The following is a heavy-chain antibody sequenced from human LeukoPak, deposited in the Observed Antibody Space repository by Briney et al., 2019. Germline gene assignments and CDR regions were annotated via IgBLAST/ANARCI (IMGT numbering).Heavy chain of an antibody. CDR2: FYYSGST. J-gene: IGHJ5*02. CDR3: ARRVHDRSGNLYES. CDR1: GGSISSSRYY. Sequence: SETLSLTCTVSGGSISSSRYYWGWIRQPPGKGLEWIGSFYYSGSTFYNPSLKSRVTISVDTSKNQFSLRLSSVTAADTAVYYCARRVHDRSGNLYESWGQGTLVTVSS. V-gene: IGHV4-39*01. D-gene: IGHD3-22*01.